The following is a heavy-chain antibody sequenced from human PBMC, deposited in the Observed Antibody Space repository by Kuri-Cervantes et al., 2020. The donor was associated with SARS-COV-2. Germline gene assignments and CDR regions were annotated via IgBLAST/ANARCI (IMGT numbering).Heavy chain of an antibody. V-gene: IGHV3-30*02. CDR2: IRYDGSNK. CDR3: AKPATVTTRYWFDP. CDR1: GFTFSSYG. Sequence: GGSLRLSCAASGFTFSSYGMHWVRQAPGKGLEWVAFIRYDGSNKYYADSAKGRFTISRDNSKNTLYLQMNSLRAEDTAVYYCAKPATVTTRYWFDPWGQGTLVTVSS. J-gene: IGHJ5*02. D-gene: IGHD4-11*01.